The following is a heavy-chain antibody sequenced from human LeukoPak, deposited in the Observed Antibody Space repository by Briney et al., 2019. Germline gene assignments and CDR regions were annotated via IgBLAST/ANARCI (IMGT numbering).Heavy chain of an antibody. V-gene: IGHV3-48*03. D-gene: IGHD3-9*01. CDR2: ISSRGSTI. CDR3: ARDDPYYEILTGYYRGYYFDY. Sequence: PGGSLRLSCAVSGFTFSSYEMNWVRQAPGKGLEWVSYISSRGSTIYYADSVKGRFTISRDNAKNSLYLQMNSLRAEDTAVYYCARDDPYYEILTGYYRGYYFDYWGQGTLVTVSS. CDR1: GFTFSSYE. J-gene: IGHJ4*02.